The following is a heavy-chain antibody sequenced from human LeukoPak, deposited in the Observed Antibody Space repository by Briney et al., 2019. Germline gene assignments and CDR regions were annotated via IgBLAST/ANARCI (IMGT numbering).Heavy chain of an antibody. D-gene: IGHD1-1*01. V-gene: IGHV3-30*18. Sequence: PGRSLRLSCAVSGFTFSSYGMHWVRQAPGKGLEWVAVISYDGSNKYYADSVKGRFTISRDNSKNTLYLQMNSLRAEDTAVYYCANPDAGSDFDYWGQGTLVTVSS. CDR3: ANPDAGSDFDY. CDR2: ISYDGSNK. CDR1: GFTFSSYG. J-gene: IGHJ4*02.